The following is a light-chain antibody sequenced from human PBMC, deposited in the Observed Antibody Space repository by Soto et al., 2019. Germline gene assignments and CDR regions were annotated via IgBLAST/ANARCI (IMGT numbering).Light chain of an antibody. CDR2: EVS. J-gene: IGLJ1*01. CDR3: CSFTSRSTEV. CDR1: RSDVGAYKS. V-gene: IGLV2-14*01. Sequence: QSALTQPASVSGSPGQLITISCTGTRSDVGAYKSVSWYQHHPGKAPKLMIPEVSNRPSGVSNRFSGSKSGNTASLTISGLQAEDEADYYCCSFTSRSTEVFGSGTKVTVL.